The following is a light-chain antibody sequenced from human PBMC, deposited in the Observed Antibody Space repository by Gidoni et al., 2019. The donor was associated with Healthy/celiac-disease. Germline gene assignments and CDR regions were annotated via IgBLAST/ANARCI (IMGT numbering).Light chain of an antibody. CDR2: EVS. V-gene: IGLV2-14*01. CDR1: SSAVGGYNY. J-gene: IGLJ3*02. CDR3: SSYTSSSTWV. Sequence: QSALTQPASVSGSPGQSITISCTGTSSAVGGYNYVSWYQQPPGKASKLMIYEVSNRPSGVSNRFSGSKSGNTASLTISGLQAEDEADYYCSSYTSSSTWVFGGGTKLTVL.